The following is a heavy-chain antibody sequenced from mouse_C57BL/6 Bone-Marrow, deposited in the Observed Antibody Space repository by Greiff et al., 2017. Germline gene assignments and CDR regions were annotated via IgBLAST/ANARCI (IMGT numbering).Heavy chain of an antibody. D-gene: IGHD2-3*01. V-gene: IGHV5-4*01. J-gene: IGHJ3*01. CDR2: ISDGGSYT. CDR3: ARDKVYDGYYVWFAY. Sequence: EVQGVESGGGLVKPGGSLKLSCAASGFTFSSYAMSWVRQTPEKRLEWVATISDGGSYTYYPDNVKGRFTISRDNAKNNLYLQMSHLKSEDTAMYYCARDKVYDGYYVWFAYWGQGTLVTVSA. CDR1: GFTFSSYA.